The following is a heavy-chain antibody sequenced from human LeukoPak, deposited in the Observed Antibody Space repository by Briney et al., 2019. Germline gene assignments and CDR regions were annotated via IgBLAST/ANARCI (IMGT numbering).Heavy chain of an antibody. CDR1: GVSVSGTNFC. V-gene: IGHV4-39*01. Sequence: PSETLSLTCTVSGVSVSGTNFCWGWVRQPPGKGLEWIGNIYYSGTTSSNPSLNSRVSVSVDTSTNQFSLKMTSVTAADTAVYYCAGLTKGRFFDYFFDFWGQGALVTVSS. D-gene: IGHD3-9*01. CDR2: IYYSGTT. J-gene: IGHJ4*02. CDR3: AGLTKGRFFDYFFDF.